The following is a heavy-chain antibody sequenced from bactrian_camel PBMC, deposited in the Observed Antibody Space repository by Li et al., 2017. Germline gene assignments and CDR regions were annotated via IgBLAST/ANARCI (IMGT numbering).Heavy chain of an antibody. CDR1: GFTFSSYW. J-gene: IGHJ6*01. CDR2: ISGGGGTT. D-gene: IGHD4*01. CDR3: AADLSPYSDCSDRRIGY. V-gene: IGHV3S25*01. Sequence: QLVESGGGLVQPGGSLTLSCAASGFTFSSYWMYWVRQAPGKGLEGVSSISGGGGTTYYADSAKGRFTTSRDNAKNTVYLRMNNLKPEDTAVYYCAADLSPYSDCSDRRIGYWGQGTQVTVS.